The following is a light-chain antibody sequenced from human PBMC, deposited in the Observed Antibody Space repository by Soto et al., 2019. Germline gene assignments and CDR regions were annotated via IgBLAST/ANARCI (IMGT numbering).Light chain of an antibody. V-gene: IGLV1-40*01. J-gene: IGLJ2*01. CDR1: SSNIGAGYD. CDR3: QSYDRSLSSSV. CDR2: GNS. Sequence: QLVLTQPPSVSGAPGQRVTISCTGNSSNIGAGYDVHWYEQLPGTAPKLLIYGNSNRPSGVPDRFSGSKSGTSASLAITGLHTEDEADYYCQSYDRSLSSSVFGGGTQLTVL.